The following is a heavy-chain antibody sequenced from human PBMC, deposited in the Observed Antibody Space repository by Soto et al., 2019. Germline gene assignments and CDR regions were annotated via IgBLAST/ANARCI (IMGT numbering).Heavy chain of an antibody. Sequence: PSETLSLTCTVSGGSVSSGSYYWSWIRQPPGKGLEWIGYIYYIGSTNYNPSLKSRVTISVDTSNNQFSLKLGSVTAADTALYYCPGLTVLPPAITGYCRQGTLVTVSS. CDR1: GGSVSSGSYY. CDR3: PGLTVLPPAITGY. V-gene: IGHV4-61*01. D-gene: IGHD2-2*01. CDR2: IYYIGST. J-gene: IGHJ4*02.